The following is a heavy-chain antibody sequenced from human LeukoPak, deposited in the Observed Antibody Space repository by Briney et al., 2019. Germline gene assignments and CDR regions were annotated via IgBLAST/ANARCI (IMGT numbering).Heavy chain of an antibody. Sequence: GASVKVSCKASGYTFTSYDINWVRQATGQGLEWMGWMNPNSGNTGYAHKFQGRVTMTRNTSISTAYMELSSLRSEDTAVYYCARVPNSSGYLFDYWGQGTLVTVSS. D-gene: IGHD3-22*01. CDR2: MNPNSGNT. CDR3: ARVPNSSGYLFDY. CDR1: GYTFTSYD. J-gene: IGHJ4*02. V-gene: IGHV1-8*01.